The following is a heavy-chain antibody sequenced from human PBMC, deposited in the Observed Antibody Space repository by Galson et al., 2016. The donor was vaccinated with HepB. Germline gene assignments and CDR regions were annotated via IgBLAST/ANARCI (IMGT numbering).Heavy chain of an antibody. D-gene: IGHD6-25*01. CDR3: VKEMCSGANSCPSGDYGMDV. Sequence: SLRLSCAASGFNFDDYAMHWVRQAPGKGLEWVSGINWNSANVAYVDSVKGRFIVSRDNAKNSLYLQMNSLRPEDTALYYCVKEMCSGANSCPSGDYGMDVWGQGTTVTVSS. J-gene: IGHJ6*02. CDR2: INWNSANV. V-gene: IGHV3-9*01. CDR1: GFNFDDYA.